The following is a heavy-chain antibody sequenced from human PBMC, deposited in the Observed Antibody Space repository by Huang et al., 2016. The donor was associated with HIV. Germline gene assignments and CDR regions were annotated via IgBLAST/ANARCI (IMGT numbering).Heavy chain of an antibody. J-gene: IGHJ4*02. CDR1: GFTFKDYH. CDR2: ISGDGGTT. CDR3: TGIFYDSTGYYYHY. D-gene: IGHD3-22*01. V-gene: IGHV3-43*01. Sequence: EVQLVQSGGVVIQPGGSLRLSCAASGFTFKDYHMHWVRHAPGNGLEWVSLISGDGGTTKYGDSVKCRFTISRDNIKDSLYLQMNSLKTEDTALYYCTGIFYDSTGYYYHYWGQGTLVTVSS.